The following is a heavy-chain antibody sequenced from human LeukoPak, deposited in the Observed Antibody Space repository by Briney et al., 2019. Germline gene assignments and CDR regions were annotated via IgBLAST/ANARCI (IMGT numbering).Heavy chain of an antibody. V-gene: IGHV4-30-2*01. D-gene: IGHD1-26*01. J-gene: IGHJ4*02. CDR3: ARDRGATIDY. Sequence: SETLSLTCTVSGGSISSSSYSWGWIRQPPGKGLEWIGYIYHSGSTYYNPSLKSRVTISVDRSKNQFSLKLSSVTAADTAVYYCARDRGATIDYWGQGTLVTVSS. CDR1: GGSISSSSYS. CDR2: IYHSGST.